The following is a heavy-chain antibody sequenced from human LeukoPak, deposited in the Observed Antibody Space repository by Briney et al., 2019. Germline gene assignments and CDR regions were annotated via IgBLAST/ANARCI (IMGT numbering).Heavy chain of an antibody. V-gene: IGHV3-48*03. D-gene: IGHD5/OR15-5a*01. CDR2: ISSSGSTI. CDR1: GFTFSSYE. CDR3: ARGFYDGVNWFDP. Sequence: GGSLRLSCAASGFTFSSYEMNWVRQAPGKGLEWVSYISSSGSTIYYADSVKGRFTISRDNAKNSLYLQMNSLRAEDTAVYYCARGFYDGVNWFDPWGQGTLVTVSS. J-gene: IGHJ5*02.